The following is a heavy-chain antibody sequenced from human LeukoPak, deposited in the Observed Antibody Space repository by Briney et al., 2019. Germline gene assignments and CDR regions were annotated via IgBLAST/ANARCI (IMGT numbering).Heavy chain of an antibody. CDR2: IKATPDGGTT. J-gene: IGHJ4*02. Sequence: GGSLRLSCAASGFTFSKAWMSWVRQAPGKGLEWVGHIKATPDGGTTEYGAPVKGRFTISRDDSKNTLYLQMNSLRAEDTAVYYCAKARGAVAGYFDYWGQGTKVTVSS. CDR1: GFTFSKAW. CDR3: AKARGAVAGYFDY. D-gene: IGHD6-19*01. V-gene: IGHV3-15*01.